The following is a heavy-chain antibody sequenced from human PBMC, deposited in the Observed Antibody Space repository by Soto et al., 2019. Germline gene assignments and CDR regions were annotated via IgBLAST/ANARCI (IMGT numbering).Heavy chain of an antibody. CDR2: ISYDGSNK. CDR1: GFTFSSYA. D-gene: IGHD3-9*01. CDR3: ARGIDDFDWLLKNWFDP. V-gene: IGHV3-30-3*01. J-gene: IGHJ5*02. Sequence: GGSLRLSCAASGFTFSSYAMHWVRQAPGKGLEWVAVISYDGSNKYYADSVKGRFTISRDNSKNTLYLQMNSLRAEDTAVYYCARGIDDFDWLLKNWFDPWGQGTLVTVSS.